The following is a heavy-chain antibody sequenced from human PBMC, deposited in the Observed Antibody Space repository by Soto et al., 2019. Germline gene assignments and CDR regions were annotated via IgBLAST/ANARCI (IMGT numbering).Heavy chain of an antibody. D-gene: IGHD3-3*01. V-gene: IGHV3-23*01. CDR3: AKALRFLEWLPIDY. Sequence: PGGSLRLFCAASGFTFSSYAMSWVRQAPGKGLEWVSAISGSGGSTYYADSVKGRFTISRDNSKNTLYLQMNSLRAEDTAVYYCAKALRFLEWLPIDYWGQGTLLTVS. J-gene: IGHJ4*02. CDR2: ISGSGGST. CDR1: GFTFSSYA.